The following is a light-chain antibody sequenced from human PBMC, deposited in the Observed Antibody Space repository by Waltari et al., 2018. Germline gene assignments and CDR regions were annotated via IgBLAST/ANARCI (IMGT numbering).Light chain of an antibody. V-gene: IGKV3-11*01. CDR2: HAS. Sequence: EIVLTQSPATLSLSPGERATLSCRASQSVYTFLAWYQQKTGQAPRLLIYHASNRAAGIPARLSGSGSGTDFTLTISSLEPEDSAVYYCQQRANWPPLTFGGGTKVEI. CDR1: QSVYTF. J-gene: IGKJ4*01. CDR3: QQRANWPPLT.